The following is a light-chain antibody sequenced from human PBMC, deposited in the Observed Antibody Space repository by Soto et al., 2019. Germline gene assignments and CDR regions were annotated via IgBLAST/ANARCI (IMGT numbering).Light chain of an antibody. J-gene: IGKJ5*01. CDR2: DAS. Sequence: LTQSTSTVARCAGERATLSCRASQNVSNNYLAWYQQKPGQAPRLLIYDASNRATGIPARFSGSGSGTDFTLTISSLAPEDFAVYYCQQRGTWPPITFGQGTRLEIK. V-gene: IGKV3-11*01. CDR3: QQRGTWPPIT. CDR1: QNVSNNY.